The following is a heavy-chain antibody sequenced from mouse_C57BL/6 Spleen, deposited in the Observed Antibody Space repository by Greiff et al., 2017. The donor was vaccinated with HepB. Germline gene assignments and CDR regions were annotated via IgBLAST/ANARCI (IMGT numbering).Heavy chain of an antibody. CDR2: INPNNGGT. V-gene: IGHV1-18*01. CDR3: SRGIYYAMDY. CDR1: GYTFTDYN. J-gene: IGHJ4*01. Sequence: EVKLQESGPELVKPGASVKIPCKASGYTFTDYNMDWVKQSHGKSLEWIGDINPNNGGTIYNKKFKGKATLTVDKSSSTAYMELRSLTSEDTAVYYSSRGIYYAMDYWGKGTSVTVST.